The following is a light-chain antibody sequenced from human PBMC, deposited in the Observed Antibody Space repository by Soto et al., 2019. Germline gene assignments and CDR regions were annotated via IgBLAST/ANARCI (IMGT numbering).Light chain of an antibody. CDR1: QSVSSY. Sequence: EIVLTQSPATLSLSPGERATLSCRASQSVSSYLAWYQQKPGQAPRLLIYDASNRATGIPARFSGSGSGTDFTLTISSLEPEDFEVYYCQQRSNWPRTFGQGTKVDTK. V-gene: IGKV3-11*01. CDR3: QQRSNWPRT. CDR2: DAS. J-gene: IGKJ1*01.